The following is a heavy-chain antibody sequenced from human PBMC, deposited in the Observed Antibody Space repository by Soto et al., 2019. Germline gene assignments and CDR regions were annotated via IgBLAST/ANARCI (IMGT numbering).Heavy chain of an antibody. CDR3: RGGSTVTAF. D-gene: IGHD6-13*01. CDR2: IYYSGST. CDR1: GGYSVDRGCC. J-gene: IGHJ1*01. V-gene: IGHV4-30-4*01. Sequence: RYTVAGGYSVDRGCCCSMIKQPPVKGLEWIGYIYYSGSTYYTPSLKSRVTISVDAAKKQFSLKLSSVTAAAPAVYYTRGGSTVTAFWGHGTPVLGSS.